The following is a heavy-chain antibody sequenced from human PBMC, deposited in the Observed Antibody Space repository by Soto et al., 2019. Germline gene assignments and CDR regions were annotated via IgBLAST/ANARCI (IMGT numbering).Heavy chain of an antibody. CDR1: GFTLSDHY. CDR2: SRDKAQGYST. CDR3: VRATYFSDSSGYTRCFDS. D-gene: IGHD3-22*01. V-gene: IGHV3-72*01. J-gene: IGHJ4*02. Sequence: EVQLVESGGGLVQPGGSLRLSCADSGFTLSDHYIDWVRQAPGKGLEWVGRSRDKAQGYSTAYAASVKGRFTTSRDESKKSVYLQMNSLKTEDTAVYYCVRATYFSDSSGYTRCFDSWGQGTLATVSS.